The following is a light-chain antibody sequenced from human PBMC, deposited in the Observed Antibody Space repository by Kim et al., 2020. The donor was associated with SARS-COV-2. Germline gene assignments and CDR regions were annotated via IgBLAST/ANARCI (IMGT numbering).Light chain of an antibody. V-gene: IGLV1-40*01. CDR1: ASNIGAGFN. CDR2: DDN. Sequence: QSVLTQPPSVSGAPGQRVTISCTGSASNIGAGFNVHWYQCLPRTAPKLLISDDNNRPSGVPDRFSASKSATSASLAISGLQAEDEADYYCQSFDTSLSGFVIFGGGTKLTVL. J-gene: IGLJ2*01. CDR3: QSFDTSLSGFVI.